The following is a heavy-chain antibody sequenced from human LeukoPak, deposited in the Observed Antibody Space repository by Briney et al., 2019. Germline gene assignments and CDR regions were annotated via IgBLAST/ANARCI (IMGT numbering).Heavy chain of an antibody. CDR3: AKARPAIAARVGYYYGLDV. Sequence: GGSLRLSCAASGFTFISYGMHWVRQAPGQGLEWVAVISYDGSNKYYADSVKGRFTIPRDNSKNTLYLQMNTLRAEDTAVYYCAKARPAIAARVGYYYGLDVWGQGTTVTVSS. J-gene: IGHJ6*02. CDR1: GFTFISYG. V-gene: IGHV3-30*18. CDR2: ISYDGSNK. D-gene: IGHD6-6*01.